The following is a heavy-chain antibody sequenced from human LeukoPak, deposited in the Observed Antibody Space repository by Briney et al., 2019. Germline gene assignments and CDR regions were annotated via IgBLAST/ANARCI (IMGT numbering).Heavy chain of an antibody. J-gene: IGHJ4*02. CDR1: GFTFSTYS. V-gene: IGHV3-48*01. D-gene: IGHD4-11*01. CDR2: ISSSSSTI. Sequence: GGSLRLSCAASGFTFSTYSMNWVRQAPGKGLEWVSYISSSSSTIYYADSVKGRFTISRDNAKNSLYLQMNSLRAEDTAVYYCSRRMTTVTNWGQGTLVTVSS. CDR3: SRRMTTVTN.